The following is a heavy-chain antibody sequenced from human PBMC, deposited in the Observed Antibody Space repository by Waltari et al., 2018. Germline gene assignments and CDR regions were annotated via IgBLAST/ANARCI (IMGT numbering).Heavy chain of an antibody. CDR1: GFTFSSYA. Sequence: EVQLLESGGGLVQPGGSLRLSCAASGFTFSSYAMSWVRQAPGKGLEWVSAISGSGGSKYYADSVNGRFTSSRDNSKNTLYLQMNSLRAEDTAVYYCAKDSELTYYDFWSGYYIDYWGQGTLVTVSS. J-gene: IGHJ4*02. D-gene: IGHD3-3*01. V-gene: IGHV3-23*01. CDR2: ISGSGGSK. CDR3: AKDSELTYYDFWSGYYIDY.